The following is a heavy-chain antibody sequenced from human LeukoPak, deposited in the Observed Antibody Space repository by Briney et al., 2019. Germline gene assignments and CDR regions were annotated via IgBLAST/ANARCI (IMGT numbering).Heavy chain of an antibody. J-gene: IGHJ4*02. CDR2: IYYSGST. Sequence: PSETLSLTCTVSGGSISSSSYYWGWIRQPPGKGLEWTGSIYYSGSTYYNPSLKSRVTISVDTSKNQFSLKLSSVTAADTAVYYCATIHPGPDSGQVYWGQGTLVTVSS. CDR1: GGSISSSSYY. V-gene: IGHV4-39*01. D-gene: IGHD5-12*01. CDR3: ATIHPGPDSGQVY.